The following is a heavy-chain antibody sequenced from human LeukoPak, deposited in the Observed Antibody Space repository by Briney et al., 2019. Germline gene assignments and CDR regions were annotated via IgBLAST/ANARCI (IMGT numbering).Heavy chain of an antibody. D-gene: IGHD3-22*01. Sequence: GGSLRLSCAASGFTFSSYSMNWVRQAPGKGLEWVSSISSSSYIYYADSVKGRFTISRDNAKNSLYLQMNSLRAEDTAVYYCARYYDSSGYHIAPFDPWGQGTLVTVSS. CDR3: ARYYDSSGYHIAPFDP. CDR1: GFTFSSYS. J-gene: IGHJ5*02. V-gene: IGHV3-21*01. CDR2: ISSSSYI.